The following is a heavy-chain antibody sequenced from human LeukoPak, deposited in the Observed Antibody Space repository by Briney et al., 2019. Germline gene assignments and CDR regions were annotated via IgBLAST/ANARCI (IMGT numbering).Heavy chain of an antibody. Sequence: SETLSLTCAVSGVSFDDYYWAWVRQTPGKGLEWFGEIDHSGYTNDSPSLKSRVTLSIDTSRKQFSLNLRSVTVADAGFYYCTRTTTGHDYWGQGTLVTVSS. CDR3: TRTTTGHDY. CDR1: GVSFDDYY. CDR2: IDHSGYT. D-gene: IGHD4-17*01. J-gene: IGHJ4*02. V-gene: IGHV4-34*01.